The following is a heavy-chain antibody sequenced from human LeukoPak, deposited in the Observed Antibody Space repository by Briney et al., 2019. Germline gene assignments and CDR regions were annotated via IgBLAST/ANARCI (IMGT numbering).Heavy chain of an antibody. CDR1: GGSISSGSYY. CDR2: IYTSGST. Sequence: SQTLSLTCTVSGGSISSGSYYWGWIRQPGGRGLEWIARIYTSGSTNYNPSLKSRVTISVDTSKNRFSLKLSSVTAADTAVYYCARDLGSSSLGYFDYWGQGTLVTVSS. CDR3: ARDLGSSSLGYFDY. D-gene: IGHD6-6*01. J-gene: IGHJ4*02. V-gene: IGHV4-61*02.